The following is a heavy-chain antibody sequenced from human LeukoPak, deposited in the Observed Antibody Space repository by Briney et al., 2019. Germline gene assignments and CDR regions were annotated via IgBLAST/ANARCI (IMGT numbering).Heavy chain of an antibody. V-gene: IGHV4-4*07. CDR2: IYTSGST. CDR3: ARGGSYGSGSYMYYFDY. CDR1: GGSISSYY. Sequence: SETLSLTCTVSGGSISSYYWSWIRQPAGKGLEWIGRIYTSGSTNYNPSLKSRVTMSVDTSKNQFSLKLSSVTAADTAVYYSARGGSYGSGSYMYYFDYWGQGTLVTVSS. J-gene: IGHJ4*02. D-gene: IGHD3-10*01.